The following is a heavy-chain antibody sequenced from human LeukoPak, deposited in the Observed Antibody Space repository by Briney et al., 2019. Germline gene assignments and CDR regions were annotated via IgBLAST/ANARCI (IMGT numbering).Heavy chain of an antibody. D-gene: IGHD2-15*01. CDR3: AISGGYCSGGTCYPEYYYMDV. CDR2: INPSGDGR. V-gene: IGHV1-46*01. J-gene: IGHJ6*03. Sequence: ASVKVSCKASGYTFGTHWMHWVRQAPGQGLEWMGIINPSGDGRLYAQKFQGRVTVTRDMSTSTVYMELSSLRSEDTAMYYCAISGGYCSGGTCYPEYYYMDVWGKGTTVTVSS. CDR1: GYTFGTHW.